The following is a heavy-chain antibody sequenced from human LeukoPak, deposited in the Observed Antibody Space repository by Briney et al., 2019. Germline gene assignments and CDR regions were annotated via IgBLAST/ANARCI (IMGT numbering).Heavy chain of an antibody. CDR3: ASVTYSDFSPGDY. V-gene: IGHV1-2*02. CDR1: GYSFTSHY. Sequence: GASVKVTCKASGYSFTSHYMHWVRQAPAQGLEWMGWIYLNTGGTNYAQKFQGRVTMTRDTAISTAYMELSRLTSDDTAVYFCASVTYSDFSPGDYWGQGTLVTVSS. D-gene: IGHD3-3*01. CDR2: IYLNTGGT. J-gene: IGHJ4*02.